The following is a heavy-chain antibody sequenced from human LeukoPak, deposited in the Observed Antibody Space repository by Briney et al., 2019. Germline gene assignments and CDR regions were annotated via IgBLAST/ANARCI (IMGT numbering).Heavy chain of an antibody. CDR2: IIPILGTA. V-gene: IGHV1-69*11. Sequence: SSVKVSCMASVGTLSIYAINWVRQAPGQGLEWMGRIIPILGTANYAQKFQGRVTITTDESTSTAYMKLRSLRWEDTAVYYCAREVYSYGYARFDYWGQGTLVTVSS. J-gene: IGHJ4*02. D-gene: IGHD5-18*01. CDR1: VGTLSIYA. CDR3: AREVYSYGYARFDY.